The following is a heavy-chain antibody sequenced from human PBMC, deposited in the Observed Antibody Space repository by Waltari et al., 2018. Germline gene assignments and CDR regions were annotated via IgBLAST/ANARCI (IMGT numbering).Heavy chain of an antibody. J-gene: IGHJ4*02. D-gene: IGHD3-9*01. Sequence: EVQMVESGGGLIQPGGCLRLSCAVSGFSGSSNDMTWVRQAPGKGLEWVALIYDGGATNYVDSVRGRFTIYRDDSMNMVYLQMTSLRAEDTAVYYCAREIFRDGYNHPSNDWGQGTLVTVSS. CDR2: IYDGGAT. CDR3: AREIFRDGYNHPSND. CDR1: GFSGSSND. V-gene: IGHV3-53*01.